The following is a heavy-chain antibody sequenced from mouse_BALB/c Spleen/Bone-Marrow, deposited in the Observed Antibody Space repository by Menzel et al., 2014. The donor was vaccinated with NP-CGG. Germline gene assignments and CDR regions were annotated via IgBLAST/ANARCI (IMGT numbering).Heavy chain of an antibody. CDR3: ARDYDYDY. CDR1: GFTFSSYG. Sequence: EVKLVESGGGLVQPGGSLKLSCAASGFTFSSYGMTWVRQTPDKRLELVATINSSGGSTYYPDSVKGRFTISRDNAKNTLYLQMSSLKSEDTAMYYCARDYDYDYWGQGTTLTVSS. D-gene: IGHD2-4*01. J-gene: IGHJ2*01. V-gene: IGHV5-6-3*01. CDR2: INSSGGST.